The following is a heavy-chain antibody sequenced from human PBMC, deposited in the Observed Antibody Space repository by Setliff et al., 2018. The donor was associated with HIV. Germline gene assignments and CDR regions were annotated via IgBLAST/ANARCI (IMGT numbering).Heavy chain of an antibody. J-gene: IGHJ3*02. V-gene: IGHV4-61*09. CDR3: AYDSSGYYRPNAFDI. D-gene: IGHD3-22*01. CDR1: GGSISSGSYY. CDR2: IYTSGST. Sequence: SETLSLTCTVSGGSISSGSYYWSWIRQPAGKGLEWIGHIYTSGSTNYNPSLKSRATISVDTSKNQFSLKLSSVTAADTAVYYCAYDSSGYYRPNAFDIWGQGTMVTVSS.